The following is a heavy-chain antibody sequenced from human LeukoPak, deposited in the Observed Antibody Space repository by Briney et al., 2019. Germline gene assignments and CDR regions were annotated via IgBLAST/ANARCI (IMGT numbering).Heavy chain of an antibody. D-gene: IGHD3-16*01. CDR3: AREETRQGGFDY. CDR2: ISYDGSNK. Sequence: QPGRSLRLSCAASGFTFSSYAMHWVRQAPGKGLEWVAVISYDGSNKYYADSVKGRFTISRDNSKNTLYLRMNSLRAEDTAVYYCAREETRQGGFDYWGQGTLVTVSS. J-gene: IGHJ4*02. V-gene: IGHV3-30*04. CDR1: GFTFSSYA.